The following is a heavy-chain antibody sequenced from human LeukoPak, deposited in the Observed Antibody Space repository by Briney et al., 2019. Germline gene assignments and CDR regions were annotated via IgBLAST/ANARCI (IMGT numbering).Heavy chain of an antibody. CDR2: INQDESKK. Sequence: GGSLRLSCAASGFSFSNDWMCWVRQAPGKGQEWVANINQDESKKYYVDSVKGRFTISRDNAKNSLYLQMSSLRAEDTAVYYCARDHAYRTDYWGQGTLVTVSS. CDR3: ARDHAYRTDY. CDR1: GFSFSNDW. D-gene: IGHD2-2*01. V-gene: IGHV3-7*01. J-gene: IGHJ4*02.